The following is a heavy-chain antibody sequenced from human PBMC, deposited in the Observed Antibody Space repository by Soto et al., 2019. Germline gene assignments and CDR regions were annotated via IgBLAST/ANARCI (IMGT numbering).Heavy chain of an antibody. D-gene: IGHD2-2*02. CDR2: ISAYNGNT. Sequence: ASVKVSCKASGYTFTSYGISWVRQAPGQGLEWMGWISAYNGNTNYAQKLQGRVTMTTDTSTSTAYMELRSLRSDDTAVYYCARYCSSTSCYTSDYWGQGSLVTVSS. CDR3: ARYCSSTSCYTSDY. V-gene: IGHV1-18*01. J-gene: IGHJ4*02. CDR1: GYTFTSYG.